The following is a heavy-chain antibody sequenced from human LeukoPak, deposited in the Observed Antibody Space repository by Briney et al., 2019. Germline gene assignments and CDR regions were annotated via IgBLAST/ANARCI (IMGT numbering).Heavy chain of an antibody. Sequence: GGSLRLSCAASGFTVSSNYMSWVRQAPGKGLEWVSDIHSGGSTYYTDSVRGRFTFSRDNDKNSLYLLLNSLTAEDTAVYYCAREAGSSRAFDIWGQGTMVTVSS. CDR2: IHSGGST. V-gene: IGHV3-53*01. CDR1: GFTVSSNY. D-gene: IGHD2-15*01. J-gene: IGHJ3*02. CDR3: AREAGSSRAFDI.